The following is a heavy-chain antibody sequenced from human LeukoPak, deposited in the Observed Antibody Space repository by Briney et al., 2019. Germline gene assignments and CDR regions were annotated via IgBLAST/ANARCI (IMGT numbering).Heavy chain of an antibody. CDR1: GFTFSSYA. CDR3: AREPSTVTTRYYFDY. V-gene: IGHV3-33*08. Sequence: QPGGSLRLSCAASGFTFSSYAMSWVRQAPGKGLEWVAVIWYDGSNKYYADSVKGRFTISRDNSKNTLYLQMNSLRAEDTAVYYCAREPSTVTTRYYFDYWGQGTLVTVSS. D-gene: IGHD4-17*01. J-gene: IGHJ4*02. CDR2: IWYDGSNK.